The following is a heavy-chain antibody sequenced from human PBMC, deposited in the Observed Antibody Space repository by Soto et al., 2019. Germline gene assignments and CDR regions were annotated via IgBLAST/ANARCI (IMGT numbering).Heavy chain of an antibody. J-gene: IGHJ6*02. CDR1: GFTFSGSA. CDR2: IRSKANSYAT. CDR3: SSGYDYGMDV. Sequence: PGGSLRLSCASSGFTFSGSAMHCLRQASGKGLEWVGRIRSKANSYATAYAASVKGRFTISRDDSKNTAYLQMNSLKTEDTAVYYCSSGYDYGMDVWGQGTTVTVSS. D-gene: IGHD6-19*01. V-gene: IGHV3-73*01.